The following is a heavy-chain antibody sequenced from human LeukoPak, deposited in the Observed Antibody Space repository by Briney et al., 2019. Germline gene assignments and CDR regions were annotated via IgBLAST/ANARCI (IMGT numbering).Heavy chain of an antibody. V-gene: IGHV4-59*01. D-gene: IGHD3-16*02. J-gene: IGHJ3*02. CDR2: IYYSGST. CDR1: GGSISSYY. CDR3: ARAENVWGSYRYAFDI. Sequence: SETLSLTCTVSGGSISSYYWSWIRQPPGKGLEWIGYIYYSGSTNYNPSLKSRVTISVDTSKNQFSLKLSSVTAADTAVYYCARAENVWGSYRYAFDIWGQGTMVTVSS.